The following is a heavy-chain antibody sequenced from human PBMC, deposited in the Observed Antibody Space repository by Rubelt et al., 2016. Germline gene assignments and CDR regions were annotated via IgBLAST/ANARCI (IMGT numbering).Heavy chain of an antibody. J-gene: IGHJ4*02. D-gene: IGHD6-19*01. CDR3: AREVAVAGNFDY. CDR2: IYYSGST. V-gene: IGHV4-34*11. Sequence: QVQLQQWGAGLLKPSETLSLTCAVYGGSFSGYYWSWIRQPPGKGLEWIGYIYYSGSTNYNPSLKSRVTISVDTSKNQFSLQLSSVTAADTAVYYCAREVAVAGNFDYWGQGTLVTVSS. CDR1: GGSFSGYY.